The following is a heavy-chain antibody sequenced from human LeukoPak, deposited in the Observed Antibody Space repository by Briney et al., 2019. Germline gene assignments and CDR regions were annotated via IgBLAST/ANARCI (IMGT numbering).Heavy chain of an antibody. Sequence: PSETLSLTCTVSGGSISSYYWSWIRQPPGKGLEWIGYIYYSGSTNYNPSLKSRVTMSVDTSKNQFSLKLSSVTAADTAVYYCARKYYDSSGYYFFDYWGQGTLVTVSS. J-gene: IGHJ4*02. D-gene: IGHD3-22*01. CDR1: GGSISSYY. CDR3: ARKYYDSSGYYFFDY. CDR2: IYYSGST. V-gene: IGHV4-59*12.